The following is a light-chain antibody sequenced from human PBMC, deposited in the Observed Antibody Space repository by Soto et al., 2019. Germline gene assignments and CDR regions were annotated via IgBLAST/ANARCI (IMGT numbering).Light chain of an antibody. CDR1: SSDIGGYNF. J-gene: IGLJ3*02. CDR2: DVT. V-gene: IGLV2-14*03. CDR3: SSYTTSSTLV. Sequence: QSVLTQPASVSGSPGQSITISCTGTSSDIGGYNFVSWYQQHPGKAPKLMIYDVTNRPPGLSDRFSGSKSGNPASLTISGLQAEDEADYYCSSYTTSSTLVFGGGTKLTVL.